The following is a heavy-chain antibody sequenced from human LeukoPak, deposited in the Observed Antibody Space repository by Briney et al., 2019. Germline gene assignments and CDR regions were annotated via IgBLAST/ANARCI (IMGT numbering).Heavy chain of an antibody. CDR2: ISGSGGST. CDR1: GFTFSSYA. V-gene: IGHV3-23*01. Sequence: GGSLLLSCAASGFTFSSYAMSWVRQAPGKGLEWVSAISGSGGSTYYADSVKGRFTISRDNSKNTLYLQMNSLRAEDTAVYYCAPTIVGATKNLDYWGQGTLVTVSS. J-gene: IGHJ4*02. CDR3: APTIVGATKNLDY. D-gene: IGHD1-26*01.